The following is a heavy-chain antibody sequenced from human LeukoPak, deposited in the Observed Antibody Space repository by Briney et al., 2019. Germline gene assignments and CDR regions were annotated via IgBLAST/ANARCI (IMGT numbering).Heavy chain of an antibody. CDR2: INPSGGST. D-gene: IGHD4-23*01. CDR1: GGTFSSYA. CDR3: ARVYGGIDY. V-gene: IGHV1-46*01. Sequence: GASVKVSCKASGGTFSSYAISWVRQAPGQGLEWMGIINPSGGSTSYAQKFQGRVTMTRDTSTSTVYMELSSLRSEDTAVYYCARVYGGIDYWGQGTLVTVSS. J-gene: IGHJ4*02.